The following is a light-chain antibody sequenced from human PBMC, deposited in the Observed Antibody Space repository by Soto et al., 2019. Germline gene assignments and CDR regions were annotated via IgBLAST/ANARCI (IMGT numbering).Light chain of an antibody. Sequence: EIVLTQSPGTLSLSPGERATLSCRASQSVSSTYLAWYQQKPGQAPRLLIYATSNRATGIPDRFSGSASGTDFTLTSSRLEPEDSAVYYCQHDGRSPPVTFGPGTKVDIK. V-gene: IGKV3-20*01. CDR2: ATS. CDR1: QSVSSTY. J-gene: IGKJ3*01. CDR3: QHDGRSPPVT.